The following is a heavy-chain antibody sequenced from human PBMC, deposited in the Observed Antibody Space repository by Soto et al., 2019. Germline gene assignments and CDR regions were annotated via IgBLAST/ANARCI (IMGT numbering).Heavy chain of an antibody. CDR3: AKDAVVTVHLSGDWFDP. CDR1: GFTFSSYA. J-gene: IGHJ5*02. Sequence: EVQLLESGGGLVQPGGSLRLSCAASGFTFSSYAMSWVRQAPGKGLEWVSAISGSGGSTYYADSVKGRFTISRDNSKNTLYLQMNSLRAEDTAVYYCAKDAVVTVHLSGDWFDPWGQGTLVTVSS. V-gene: IGHV3-23*01. CDR2: ISGSGGST. D-gene: IGHD2-15*01.